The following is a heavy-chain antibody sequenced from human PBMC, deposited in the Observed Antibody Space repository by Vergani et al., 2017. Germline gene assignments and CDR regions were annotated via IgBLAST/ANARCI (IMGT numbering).Heavy chain of an antibody. J-gene: IGHJ4*02. D-gene: IGHD3-22*01. Sequence: DVQLVQSGAEVKTPGDSLRISCKGSGYSFTSYWISWVRQMPGKGLEWMGRIDPSDSYTNYSPSFQGHVTIAADKSISTAYLQWSSLKASDTAMYYCARRAYYYDSSGYYFDYFDYWGQGTLVTVSS. CDR3: ARRAYYYDSSGYYFDYFDY. CDR1: GYSFTSYW. V-gene: IGHV5-10-1*03. CDR2: IDPSDSYT.